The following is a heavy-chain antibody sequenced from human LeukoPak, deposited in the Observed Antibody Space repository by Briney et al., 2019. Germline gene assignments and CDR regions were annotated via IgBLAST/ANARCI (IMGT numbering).Heavy chain of an antibody. D-gene: IGHD1-7*01. J-gene: IGHJ3*02. CDR3: AKDEGTIWNSKNDPFDI. CDR2: ISKGGSKT. CDR1: GFTFSDHV. V-gene: IGHV3-30*17. Sequence: GRSLRLSCAASGFTFSDHVMHWVRQAPGMGLEWVAVISKGGSKTFYAGSVEGRFTFSRDNSENTLYLQMNYLKPEDTAVYYCAKDEGTIWNSKNDPFDIWGQGTMVTVSS.